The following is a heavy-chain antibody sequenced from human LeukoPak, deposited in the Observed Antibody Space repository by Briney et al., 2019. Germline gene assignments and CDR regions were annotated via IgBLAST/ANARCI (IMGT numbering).Heavy chain of an antibody. V-gene: IGHV3-30*02. CDR3: ARVYGAEIDY. CDR1: GFTFSNFE. Sequence: GGSLRLSCAASGFTFSNFEMHWVRQAPGRGLDWVAFLSYDGRYKFYEDSVKGRFTISRDISNNTVFLQMNSLRPADTAVYFCARVYGAEIDYWGQGTLVSVSS. CDR2: LSYDGRYK. D-gene: IGHD4/OR15-4a*01. J-gene: IGHJ4*02.